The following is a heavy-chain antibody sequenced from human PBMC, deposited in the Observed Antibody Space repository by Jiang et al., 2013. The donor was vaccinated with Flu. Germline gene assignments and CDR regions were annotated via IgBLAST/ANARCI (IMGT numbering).Heavy chain of an antibody. CDR1: GGSISSSSYY. CDR2: IYHSGST. D-gene: IGHD6-25*01. CDR3: ARVIGSNWFDP. V-gene: IGHV4-39*07. Sequence: GLVKPSETLSLTCTVSGGSISSSSYYWGWIRQPPGKGLEWIGSIYHSGSTYYNPSLKSRVTISVDTSKNQFSLKLSSVTAADTAVYYCARVIGSNWFDPWGQGTLVTVSS. J-gene: IGHJ5*02.